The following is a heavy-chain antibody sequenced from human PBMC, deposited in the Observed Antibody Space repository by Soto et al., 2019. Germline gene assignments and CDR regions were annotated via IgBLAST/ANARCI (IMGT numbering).Heavy chain of an antibody. CDR3: ALITGTTGKENSDY. J-gene: IGHJ4*02. CDR2: INPNSGGT. V-gene: IGHV1-2*02. CDR1: GYTFTGYY. D-gene: IGHD1-7*01. Sequence: ASVKVSCKASGYTFTGYYMHWVRQAPGQGLEWMGWINPNSGGTNYAQKFQGRVTMTRDTSISTAYMELSRLRSDDTAVYYCALITGTTGKENSDYWGQGTLVTVS.